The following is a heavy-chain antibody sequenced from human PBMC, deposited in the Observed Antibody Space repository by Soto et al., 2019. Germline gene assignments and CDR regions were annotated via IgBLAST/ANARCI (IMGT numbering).Heavy chain of an antibody. CDR1: GGSINSYW. CDR2: VYSSGTT. J-gene: IGHJ4*02. Sequence: SETLSLTCSVSGGSINSYWWSWIRQSAGKGLEWIGRVYSSGTTDYNPSLNSRATMSVETSKNQFSLKLTSVTAADTAVYYCARDIGSYAYAEGYWGQGIQVTVS. CDR3: ARDIGSYAYAEGY. D-gene: IGHD2-2*01. V-gene: IGHV4-4*07.